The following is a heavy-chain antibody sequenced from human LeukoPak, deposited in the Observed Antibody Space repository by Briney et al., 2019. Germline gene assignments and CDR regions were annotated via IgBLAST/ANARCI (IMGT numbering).Heavy chain of an antibody. CDR3: ARDLYYYGSGSYYDVFDV. J-gene: IGHJ3*01. D-gene: IGHD3-10*01. CDR1: GYTFSTYG. Sequence: ASVKVSCKASGYTFSTYGISWVRQAPAQGSEGMGGISAYKGNTYYAQKLQGRVTMTTDTSTSTAYMELRSPRSDDTAIYYCARDLYYYGSGSYYDVFDVWGQGTMVTVSS. V-gene: IGHV1-18*01. CDR2: ISAYKGNT.